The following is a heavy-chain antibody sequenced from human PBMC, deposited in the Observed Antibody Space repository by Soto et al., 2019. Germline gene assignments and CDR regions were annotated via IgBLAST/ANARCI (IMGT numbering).Heavy chain of an antibody. Sequence: SETLSLTCTVSGGSISSYYWSWIRQPPGKGLEWIGYIYYSGSTNYNPSLKSRVTISVDTSKNQFSLKLSSVTAADTAVYYCARDGYSSSWYNWFDPWGQGTLVTVSS. CDR1: GGSISSYY. CDR3: ARDGYSSSWYNWFDP. J-gene: IGHJ5*02. CDR2: IYYSGST. V-gene: IGHV4-59*01. D-gene: IGHD6-13*01.